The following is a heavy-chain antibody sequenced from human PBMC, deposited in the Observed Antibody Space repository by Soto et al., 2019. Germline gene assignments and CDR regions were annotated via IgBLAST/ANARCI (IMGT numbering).Heavy chain of an antibody. J-gene: IGHJ4*02. CDR1: GFTFSSYE. CDR2: ISSGGSAI. V-gene: IGHV3-48*03. CDR3: ARDRGNDYFDY. Sequence: GGSLRLSCAASGFTFSSYEMIWVRQAPGKGLEWLSYISSGGSAINYADSVKGRFTISRDNAKNSLYLQMNSLRAEDTAVYYCARDRGNDYFDYWGQGTMVTVSS. D-gene: IGHD3-16*01.